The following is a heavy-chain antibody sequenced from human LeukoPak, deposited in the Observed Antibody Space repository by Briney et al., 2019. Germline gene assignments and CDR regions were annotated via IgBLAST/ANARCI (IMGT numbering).Heavy chain of an antibody. CDR3: ARDKTGIAVAGTDFDY. J-gene: IGHJ4*02. D-gene: IGHD6-19*01. CDR2: ISAYNGNT. V-gene: IGHV1-18*01. Sequence: ASVKVSCKASGYTFTSYGIGWVRQAPGQGLEWMGWISAYNGNTNYAQKLQGRATMTTDTSTSTAYMELRSLRSDDTAVYYCARDKTGIAVAGTDFDYWGQGTLVTVSS. CDR1: GYTFTSYG.